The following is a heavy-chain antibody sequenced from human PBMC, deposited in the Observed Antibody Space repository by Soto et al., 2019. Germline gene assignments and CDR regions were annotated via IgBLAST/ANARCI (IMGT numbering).Heavy chain of an antibody. CDR2: ITGTGGNT. J-gene: IGHJ6*02. V-gene: IGHV3-23*01. D-gene: IGHD6-6*01. Sequence: GGSLRLSCAGSGFTLSTYVMTWVRQAPGKGLEWVSAITGTGGNTYYADSVKGRFTISRDNSKNTLYLQMNSLRAEDTAVYYCARDTRAARRYYYGMDVWGQGTTVTVSS. CDR3: ARDTRAARRYYYGMDV. CDR1: GFTLSTYV.